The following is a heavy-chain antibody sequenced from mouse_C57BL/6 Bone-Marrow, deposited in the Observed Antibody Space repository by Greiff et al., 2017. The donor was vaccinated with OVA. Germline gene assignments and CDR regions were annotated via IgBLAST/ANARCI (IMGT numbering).Heavy chain of an antibody. CDR3: ARHEEAYYGSSYDYAMDY. V-gene: IGHV1-62-2*01. D-gene: IGHD1-1*01. J-gene: IGHJ4*01. Sequence: VMLVESGAELVKPGASVKLSCKASGYTFTEYTIHWVKQRSGQGLEWIGWFYPGSGSIKYNEKFKDKATLTADKSSSTVYMEHSRLTSEDSAVYYCARHEEAYYGSSYDYAMDYWGQGTSVTVSS. CDR2: FYPGSGSI. CDR1: GYTFTEYT.